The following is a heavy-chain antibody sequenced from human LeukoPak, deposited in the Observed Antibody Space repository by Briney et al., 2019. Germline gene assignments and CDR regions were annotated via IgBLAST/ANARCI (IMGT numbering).Heavy chain of an antibody. CDR2: ISGSGGST. V-gene: IGHV3-23*01. Sequence: PGGSLRLSCAASRFTFSSYAMSWVRQAPGKGLEWVSSISGSGGSTYYADSVKGRFTISRDNSKNTLYLQMNSLRAEDTAVYYCAKDRWEYLSTLAFDIWGQGTMVTVSS. CDR1: RFTFSSYA. D-gene: IGHD1-26*01. J-gene: IGHJ3*02. CDR3: AKDRWEYLSTLAFDI.